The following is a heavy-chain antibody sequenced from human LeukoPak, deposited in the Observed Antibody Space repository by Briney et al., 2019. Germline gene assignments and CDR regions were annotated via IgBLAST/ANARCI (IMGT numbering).Heavy chain of an antibody. V-gene: IGHV1-46*03. CDR3: AGTYCSGGSCYSNRAFDY. CDR1: GYTFTSYY. CDR2: INPSGGST. J-gene: IGHJ4*02. D-gene: IGHD2-15*01. Sequence: ASVKVSCKASGYTFTSYYMHWVRQAPGQGLEWMGIINPSGGSTSYAQKFQGRVTMTRDMSTSTVYMELSSLRSEDTAVYYCAGTYCSGGSCYSNRAFDYWGQGTLVTVSS.